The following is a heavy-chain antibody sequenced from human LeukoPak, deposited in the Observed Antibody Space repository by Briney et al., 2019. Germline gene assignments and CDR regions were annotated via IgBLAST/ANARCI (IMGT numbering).Heavy chain of an antibody. J-gene: IGHJ4*02. CDR3: ARGSSFDGYCSAGACDAGYYDS. CDR1: GESFSAYF. CDR2: INHRVSS. Sequence: WETLSLTCAVYGESFSAYFWNWIRQAPGKPLEYIGEINHRVSSHYNPSLKTRVTLSVDTSKNQFSLKLTSVTAADTAVYFCARGSSFDGYCSAGACDAGYYDSWGQGTPVAVSS. V-gene: IGHV4-34*01. D-gene: IGHD2-15*01.